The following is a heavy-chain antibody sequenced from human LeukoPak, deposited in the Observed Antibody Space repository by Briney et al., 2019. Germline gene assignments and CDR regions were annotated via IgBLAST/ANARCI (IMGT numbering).Heavy chain of an antibody. CDR2: INPNSGGT. CDR1: GYTFTGYY. D-gene: IGHD6-13*01. V-gene: IGHV1-2*02. J-gene: IGHJ5*01. Sequence: ASVKVSCKASGYTFTGYYMHWVRQAPGQGLEWMGWINPNSGGTNYAQKFQGRVTMTRDTSISTAYMELSRLRSDDTAVYYCARDGPGRIAAAVGADSWGQGTLVTVSS. CDR3: ARDGPGRIAAAVGADS.